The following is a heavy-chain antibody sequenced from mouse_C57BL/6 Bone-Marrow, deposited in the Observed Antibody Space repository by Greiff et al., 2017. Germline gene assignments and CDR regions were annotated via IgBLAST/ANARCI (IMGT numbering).Heavy chain of an antibody. J-gene: IGHJ1*03. D-gene: IGHD2-4*01. CDR2: IRSGGSS. Sequence: VNVVESGPGLVQPSQCLSISCTASGFSLTSYGVHWVRQSPGKGLEWLGVIRSGGSSDYNAAIISRLCISKDNTKSHVFFKMNSLQADDTAIYYCARDSDYDPYWYFDVWGTGTTVTVSS. CDR3: ARDSDYDPYWYFDV. CDR1: GFSLTSYG. V-gene: IGHV2-2*01.